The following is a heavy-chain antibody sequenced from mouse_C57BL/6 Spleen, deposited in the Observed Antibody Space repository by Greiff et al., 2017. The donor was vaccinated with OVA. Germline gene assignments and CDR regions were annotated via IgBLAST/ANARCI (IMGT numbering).Heavy chain of an antibody. CDR1: GYTFTSYW. J-gene: IGHJ2*03. Sequence: QVQLQQSGAELAKPGASVKLSCKASGYTFTSYWMHWVKQRPGKGLEWIGYINPSSGYTKYNQKFKDKATLTAEKSSSTAYMQLSSLTYDDSAVYYRPNYHFFFDYCAPGTRPPVSS. CDR3: PNYHFFFDY. V-gene: IGHV1-7*01. D-gene: IGHD1-1*02. CDR2: INPSSGYT.